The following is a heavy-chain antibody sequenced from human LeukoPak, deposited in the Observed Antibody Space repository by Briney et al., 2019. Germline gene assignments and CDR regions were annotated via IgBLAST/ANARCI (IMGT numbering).Heavy chain of an antibody. J-gene: IGHJ3*02. CDR3: AKGDIYYYPHPDAFDI. CDR1: GFTFSSYA. CDR2: ISGSGGST. Sequence: GGSLRLSCAASGFTFSSYAMSWVRQAPGKGLEWVSAISGSGGSTYYADSVKGRFTISRDNSKNTLYLQMNSLRAEDTAVYYCAKGDIYYYPHPDAFDIWGQGTMVTVSS. D-gene: IGHD3-16*01. V-gene: IGHV3-23*01.